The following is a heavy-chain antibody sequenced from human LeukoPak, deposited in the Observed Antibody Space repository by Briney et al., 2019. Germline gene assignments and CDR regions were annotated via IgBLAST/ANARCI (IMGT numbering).Heavy chain of an antibody. J-gene: IGHJ4*02. CDR2: ISAYNGNT. D-gene: IGHD5-18*01. CDR3: ARVYSYGFAGYYFDY. CDR1: GYTFTSYG. V-gene: IGHV1-18*01. Sequence: ASVKVSCKASGYTFTSYGISWVRQAPGQGLEWMGWISAYNGNTNYAQKIQGRVTMTTDTSTSTAYMELRSLRSDDTAVYYCARVYSYGFAGYYFDYWGQGTLVTVSS.